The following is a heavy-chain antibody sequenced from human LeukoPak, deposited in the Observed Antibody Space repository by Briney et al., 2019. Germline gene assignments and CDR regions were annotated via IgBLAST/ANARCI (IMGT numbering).Heavy chain of an antibody. CDR3: ARGPSLSYDSSGYDYFDY. J-gene: IGHJ4*02. D-gene: IGHD3-22*01. Sequence: SETLSLTCTVSGGSISSSSYYWSWIRQPPGKGLEWIGYIYYSGSTNYNPSLKSRVTISVDTSKNQFSLKLSSVTAADTAVYYCARGPSLSYDSSGYDYFDYWGQGTLVTVSS. CDR1: GGSISSSSYY. V-gene: IGHV4-61*01. CDR2: IYYSGST.